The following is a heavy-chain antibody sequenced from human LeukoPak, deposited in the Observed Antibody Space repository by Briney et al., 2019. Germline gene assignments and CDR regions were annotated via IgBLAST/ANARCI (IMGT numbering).Heavy chain of an antibody. CDR3: ARDPGIQLWSYYFDY. CDR2: INRSGSYI. J-gene: IGHJ4*02. V-gene: IGHV3-21*01. D-gene: IGHD5-18*01. CDR1: GFAFSRYA. Sequence: PGGSLRLSCAASGFAFSRYAMTWVRQAPGKGLEWVSSINRSGSYIFYADSVKGRFTISRDNTKNSLYLQMNSLRAEDTAVYYCARDPGIQLWSYYFDYWGPGTLVTVSS.